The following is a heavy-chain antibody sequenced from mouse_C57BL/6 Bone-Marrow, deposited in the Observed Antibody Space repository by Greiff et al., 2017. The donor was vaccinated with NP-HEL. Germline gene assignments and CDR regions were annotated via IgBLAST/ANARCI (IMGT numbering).Heavy chain of an antibody. CDR2: ISSGGSYT. CDR1: GFTFSSYG. J-gene: IGHJ2*01. Sequence: EVKLMESGGDLVKPGGSLKLSCAASGFTFSSYGMSWVRQTPDKRLEWVATISSGGSYTYYPDSVKGRFTISRDNAKNTLYLQMSSLKSEDTAMYYCASFYYGNWDYWGQGTTLTVSS. CDR3: ASFYYGNWDY. V-gene: IGHV5-6*01. D-gene: IGHD2-1*01.